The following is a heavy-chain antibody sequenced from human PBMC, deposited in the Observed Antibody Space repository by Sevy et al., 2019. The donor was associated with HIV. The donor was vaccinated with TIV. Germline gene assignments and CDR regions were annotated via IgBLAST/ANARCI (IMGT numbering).Heavy chain of an antibody. Sequence: GGSLRLSCAASGFTFSSYDMSWVRQAPGKGLEWVSGISPTGGTTHYAESVKGRIIISRDNSKKTLFLQMNSLRAEDTALYYCAKDLEQQLGPDYWGQGTQVTVSS. D-gene: IGHD6-13*01. CDR2: ISPTGGTT. CDR1: GFTFSSYD. V-gene: IGHV3-23*01. CDR3: AKDLEQQLGPDY. J-gene: IGHJ4*02.